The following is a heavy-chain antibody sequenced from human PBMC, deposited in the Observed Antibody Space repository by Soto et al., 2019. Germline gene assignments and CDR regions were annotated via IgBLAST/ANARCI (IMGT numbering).Heavy chain of an antibody. Sequence: EVQLVESGGGLVQPGGSLRLSCEASGFTFSSYSMNWVRQAPGKGLEWVSYISNSSSTISYADSVRGRFTISRDNAKNSLYLQMNSLRAEDTAVYYCANSLTTVTPGYWGQGTLVTVSS. V-gene: IGHV3-48*01. D-gene: IGHD4-17*01. J-gene: IGHJ4*02. CDR1: GFTFSSYS. CDR2: ISNSSSTI. CDR3: ANSLTTVTPGY.